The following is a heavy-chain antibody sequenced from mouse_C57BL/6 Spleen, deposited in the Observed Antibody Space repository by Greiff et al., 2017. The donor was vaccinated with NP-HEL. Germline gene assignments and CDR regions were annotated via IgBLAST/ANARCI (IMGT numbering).Heavy chain of an antibody. D-gene: IGHD1-1*01. J-gene: IGHJ4*01. Sequence: VQLQQPGAELVKPGASVKMSCKASGYTFTSYWITWVQQRPGQGLEWIGDIYPGSGSTNYNEKFKSKGTLTVDTSSSTAYIQLSSLISEDSAVYYCASEEITTVVATPYYSMDYWGQGTSVTVSS. CDR3: ASEEITTVVATPYYSMDY. V-gene: IGHV1-55*01. CDR1: GYTFTSYW. CDR2: IYPGSGST.